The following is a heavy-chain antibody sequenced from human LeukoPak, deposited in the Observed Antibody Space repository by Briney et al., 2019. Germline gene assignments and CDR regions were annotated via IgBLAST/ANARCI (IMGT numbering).Heavy chain of an antibody. D-gene: IGHD4-17*01. Sequence: SETLSLTCTVSGGSISTYYWSWIRQPPGKGLEWIGYIYYSGSTNYNPSLKSRVTISVDTSKNQFSLKLSSVTAADTAVYYCARSSRIPVMTTVFDYWGQGTLVTVSS. CDR3: ARSSRIPVMTTVFDY. CDR1: GGSISTYY. CDR2: IYYSGST. J-gene: IGHJ4*02. V-gene: IGHV4-59*08.